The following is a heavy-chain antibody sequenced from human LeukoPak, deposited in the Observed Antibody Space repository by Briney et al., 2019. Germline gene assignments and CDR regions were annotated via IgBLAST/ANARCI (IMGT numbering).Heavy chain of an antibody. D-gene: IGHD4-17*01. CDR3: AKGHGDWGGNYLDH. CDR2: ISASGSTI. CDR1: GFTFTHYA. V-gene: IGHV3-23*01. J-gene: IGHJ4*02. Sequence: PGGSLRLSCIASGFTFTHYAMTWVRQAPGKGLEWVSDISASGSTIHYADSVKGRFTVSRDNSKNTVFLEMISLRVEDTALYHCAKGHGDWGGNYLDHWGRGAQVTVSS.